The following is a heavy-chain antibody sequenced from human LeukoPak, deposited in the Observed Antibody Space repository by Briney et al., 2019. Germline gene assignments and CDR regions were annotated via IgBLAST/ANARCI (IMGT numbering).Heavy chain of an antibody. J-gene: IGHJ3*02. CDR2: IYATGNT. D-gene: IGHD1-14*01. CDR1: GGSMRSDSSF. CDR3: ARAGFPGVLDI. Sequence: PSQTLSLTCGVCGGSMRSDSSFWSWIRQPAGKGLEWIGRIYATGNTNYNPSLERRVTISVDTSKNQFSLELTSVTAADTAVYYCARAGFPGVLDIWGQGTMVTVSS. V-gene: IGHV4-61*02.